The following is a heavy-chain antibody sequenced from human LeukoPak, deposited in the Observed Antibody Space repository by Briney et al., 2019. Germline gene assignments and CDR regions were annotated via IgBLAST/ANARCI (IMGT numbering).Heavy chain of an antibody. J-gene: IGHJ5*02. D-gene: IGHD3-10*01. CDR3: AGTYKYYYGSGTYYTFDP. Sequence: PSETLSLTCTASGGSISSYYWSWIRQPAGKGLEWIGRISTSGSTNYNPSLKSRVTMSVDTSKNQFSLKLSSVTAADTAVYYCAGTYKYYYGSGTYYTFDPWGQGTLVTVSS. CDR1: GGSISSYY. V-gene: IGHV4-4*07. CDR2: ISTSGST.